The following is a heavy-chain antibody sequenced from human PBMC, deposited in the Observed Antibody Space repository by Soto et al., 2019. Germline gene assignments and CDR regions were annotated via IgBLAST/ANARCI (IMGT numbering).Heavy chain of an antibody. Sequence: QLQLQESGPGLVKPSETLSLTCTVSGGSISSSSYYWGWIRQPPGKGLEWIGSIYYSGSTYYNPSLKSRVTISVDTSKNQFSLKLSSVTAADTAVYYCARHAEVVVTAAYYFDYWGQGTLVTVSS. D-gene: IGHD2-21*02. CDR3: ARHAEVVVTAAYYFDY. CDR2: IYYSGST. CDR1: GGSISSSSYY. J-gene: IGHJ4*02. V-gene: IGHV4-39*01.